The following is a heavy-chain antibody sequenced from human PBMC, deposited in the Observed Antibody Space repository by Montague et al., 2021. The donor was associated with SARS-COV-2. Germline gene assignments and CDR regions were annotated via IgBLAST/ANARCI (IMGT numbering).Heavy chain of an antibody. D-gene: IGHD4-11*01. V-gene: IGHV4-39*07. J-gene: IGHJ4*02. Sequence: SETLSLTCTFSGGSISTIVNFWGWIRQPPGKGLEWIGSISYTGSTYHNPSLKSRVTMSVDTSKNQFSLKLNPVTAADTAVYYCARSGDPGNRVTYLYWGQGTLATVSS. CDR3: ARSGDPGNRVTYLY. CDR2: ISYTGST. CDR1: GGSISTIVNF.